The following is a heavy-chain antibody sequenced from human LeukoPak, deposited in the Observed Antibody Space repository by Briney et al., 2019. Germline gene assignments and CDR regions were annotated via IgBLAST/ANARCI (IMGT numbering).Heavy chain of an antibody. CDR1: GFTFNNYG. CDR3: ARDERLLSFLK. D-gene: IGHD3-3*01. Sequence: GRSLRLSCAASGFTFNNYGMHWVRQAPGKGLEWVAVMSYDGSNKYYADSVKGRFTISRDNSKNTLYLQMNSLRAEDTAIYYCARDERLLSFLKWGQGTLVTVSS. V-gene: IGHV3-30*03. CDR2: MSYDGSNK. J-gene: IGHJ4*02.